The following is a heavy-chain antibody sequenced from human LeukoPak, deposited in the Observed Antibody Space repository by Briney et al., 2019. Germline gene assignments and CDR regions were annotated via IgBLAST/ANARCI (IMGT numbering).Heavy chain of an antibody. CDR1: GFTFSTNW. D-gene: IGHD1-1*01. CDR2: IKGDGSIT. V-gene: IGHV3-74*01. J-gene: IGHJ4*02. Sequence: GGSLRLSCAASGFTFSTNWMHWVRRAPGKGLVWVSRIKGDGSITNYADSVKGRFTISRDNAKNTLYLQMNSLRAEDTAVYYCARENWYLDYWGQGTLVTVSS. CDR3: ARENWYLDY.